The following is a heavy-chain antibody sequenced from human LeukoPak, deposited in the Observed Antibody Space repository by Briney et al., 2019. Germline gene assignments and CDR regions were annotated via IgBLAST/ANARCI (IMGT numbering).Heavy chain of an antibody. Sequence: GGSLRLSCAASGFLFSSYEMNWVRQAPGKGLEWVSYISTSGGTIYYADSVKGRFTISRDNAKNSLYLQMNSLRAEDTAVYYCARDSYYGGTQDYWGRGTLVTVSS. D-gene: IGHD4-23*01. CDR1: GFLFSSYE. CDR2: ISTSGGTI. CDR3: ARDSYYGGTQDY. J-gene: IGHJ4*02. V-gene: IGHV3-48*03.